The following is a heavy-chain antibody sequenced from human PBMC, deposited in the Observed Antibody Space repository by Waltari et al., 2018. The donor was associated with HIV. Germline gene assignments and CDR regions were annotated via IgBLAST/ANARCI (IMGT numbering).Heavy chain of an antibody. CDR1: GGSFSGYY. CDR3: AMVDYSNLYSGMDV. D-gene: IGHD4-4*01. V-gene: IGHV4-34*01. Sequence: QVQLQQWGAGLLKPSETLSLTCAVYGGSFSGYYWSWIRQPPGKGLEWIGEINHRGSTNYNPSLKIRVTISVDTSKNQFSLKLSSVTAADMAVYYCAMVDYSNLYSGMDVWGQGTTVTVSS. J-gene: IGHJ6*02. CDR2: INHRGST.